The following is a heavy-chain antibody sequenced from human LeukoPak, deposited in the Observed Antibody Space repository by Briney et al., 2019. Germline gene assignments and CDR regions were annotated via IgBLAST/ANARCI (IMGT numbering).Heavy chain of an antibody. CDR3: ARARYSRSSVWFDP. CDR1: GFTFSSYW. V-gene: IGHV3-74*01. D-gene: IGHD6-6*01. J-gene: IGHJ5*02. Sequence: GGSLRLSCAASGFTFSSYWMHWVRQAPGKGLGWVSRINSDVSSTSYAGSVKGRFTSSRDKSKSTLYLQMNSLRAEDTAVYYCARARYSRSSVWFDPWGQGTLVTVSS. CDR2: INSDVSST.